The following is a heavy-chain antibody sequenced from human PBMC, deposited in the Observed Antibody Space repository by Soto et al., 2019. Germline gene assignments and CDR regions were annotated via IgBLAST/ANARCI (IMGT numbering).Heavy chain of an antibody. CDR3: ARDHNPSTVGHYYYYGMDV. Sequence: PGGSLRLSCAASGFTFSSYGMHWVRQAPGKGLEWVAVIWYDGSNKYYADSVKGRFTISRDNSKNTLYLQMNSLRAEDTAVYYCARDHNPSTVGHYYYYGMDVWGQGTTVTVSS. D-gene: IGHD4-17*01. CDR2: IWYDGSNK. J-gene: IGHJ6*02. V-gene: IGHV3-33*01. CDR1: GFTFSSYG.